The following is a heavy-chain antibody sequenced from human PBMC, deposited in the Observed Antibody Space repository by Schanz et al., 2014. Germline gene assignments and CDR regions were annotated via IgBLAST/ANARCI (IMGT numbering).Heavy chain of an antibody. CDR2: ISAYTNNT. D-gene: IGHD3-3*01. CDR3: ARGFDFWDR. V-gene: IGHV1-18*04. Sequence: QVQLVQSGAEVKKPGASVKVSCKASGYTFTSDSMHWVRQAPGQGLEWMGWISAYTNNTNYAQKVQGRVTMTTDTSTGTAYMELRSLRSDDTAVYYCARGFDFWDRWGQGTLVIVSS. CDR1: GYTFTSDS. J-gene: IGHJ4*02.